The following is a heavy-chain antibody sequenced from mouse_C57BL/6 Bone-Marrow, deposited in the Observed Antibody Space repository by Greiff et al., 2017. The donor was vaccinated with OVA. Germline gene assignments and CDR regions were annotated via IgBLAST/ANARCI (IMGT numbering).Heavy chain of an antibody. J-gene: IGHJ2*01. Sequence: QVHVKQSGAELVRPGASVKLSCKASGYTFTDYYINWVKQRPGQGLEWIARIYPGSGNTYYNEKFKGKATLTAEKSSSTAYMQLSSLTSEDSAVYFCARGDGYYGLDYWGQGTTLTVSS. D-gene: IGHD2-3*01. CDR2: IYPGSGNT. CDR1: GYTFTDYY. V-gene: IGHV1-76*01. CDR3: ARGDGYYGLDY.